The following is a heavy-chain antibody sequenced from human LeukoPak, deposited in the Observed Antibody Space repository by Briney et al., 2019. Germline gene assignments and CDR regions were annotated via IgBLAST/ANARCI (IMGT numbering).Heavy chain of an antibody. V-gene: IGHV5-51*01. CDR1: GYSFTSYW. Sequence: GESLKISCKGSGYSFTSYWIGWVRQMPGKGLEWMGIIYPGDSDTRYSPSFQGQVTISADKSISTAYLQWSRLKASDTAMYYCARANSSGRDAFDIWGQGTMVTVSS. D-gene: IGHD6-19*01. J-gene: IGHJ3*02. CDR3: ARANSSGRDAFDI. CDR2: IYPGDSDT.